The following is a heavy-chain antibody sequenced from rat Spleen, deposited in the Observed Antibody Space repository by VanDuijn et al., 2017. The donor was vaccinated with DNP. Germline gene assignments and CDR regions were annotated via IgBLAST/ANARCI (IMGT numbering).Heavy chain of an antibody. D-gene: IGHD1-4*01. CDR1: GFTFNNYW. Sequence: EVQVVESGGDLVQPGRSLKLSCVASGFTFNNYWMTWLRQVPGKGLEWVASISTGGGYTYFPDSVKGRFTISRDNAKNTLYLHMNSLGSGDTATYYCVRSVPDIKGYYFDYWGQGVMVTVSS. CDR3: VRSVPDIKGYYFDY. V-gene: IGHV5-31*01. CDR2: ISTGGGYT. J-gene: IGHJ2*01.